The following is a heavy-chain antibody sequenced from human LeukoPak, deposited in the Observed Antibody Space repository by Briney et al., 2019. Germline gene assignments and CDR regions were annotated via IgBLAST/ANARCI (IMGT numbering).Heavy chain of an antibody. D-gene: IGHD2-8*02. CDR1: GFIFNNYA. CDR2: IWYDGSNK. Sequence: GGSLRLSCAGSGFIFNNYAMHWVRQPPGKGLEWVAVIWYDGSNKYYADYVKGRFTISRDNSKNTLYLQMNSLRAEDTAVYYCARDLNTYWYGMDVWGQGTTVTVSS. J-gene: IGHJ6*02. V-gene: IGHV3-33*08. CDR3: ARDLNTYWYGMDV.